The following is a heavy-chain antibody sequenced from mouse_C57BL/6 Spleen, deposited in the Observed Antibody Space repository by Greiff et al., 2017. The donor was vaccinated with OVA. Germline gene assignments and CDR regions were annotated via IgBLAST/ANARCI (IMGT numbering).Heavy chain of an antibody. D-gene: IGHD1-1*01. CDR2: ISSGGSYT. Sequence: EVQVVASWGDLVKPGGSLKLSCAASGFTFSSYGMSWVRQTPDKRLEWVATISSGGSYTYYPDSVKGRFTISRDNAKNTLYLQMSSLKSEDTAMYYCARLITTVVEDWGQGTTLTVSS. CDR1: GFTFSSYG. V-gene: IGHV5-6*01. CDR3: ARLITTVVED. J-gene: IGHJ2*01.